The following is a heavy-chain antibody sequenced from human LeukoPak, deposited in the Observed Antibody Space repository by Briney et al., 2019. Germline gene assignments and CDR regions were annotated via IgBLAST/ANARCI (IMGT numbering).Heavy chain of an antibody. J-gene: IGHJ4*02. CDR3: ARDPSAGGESDFDY. CDR1: GFTFSDYY. Sequence: GGSLRLSCAASGFTFSDYYMNWIRQAPGKGLEWVSYISTTGSYTNYADSVKGRFTISKDNAKNSLYLQMNSLRAGDTAVYYCARDPSAGGESDFDYWGQGTLVTVSS. CDR2: ISTTGSYT. D-gene: IGHD2-15*01. V-gene: IGHV3-11*06.